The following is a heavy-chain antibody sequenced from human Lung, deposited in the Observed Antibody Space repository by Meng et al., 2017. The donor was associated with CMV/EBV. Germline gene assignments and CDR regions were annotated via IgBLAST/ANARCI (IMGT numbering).Heavy chain of an antibody. CDR1: GYTFTSYA. Sequence: ASXXVSCKASGYTFTSYAMHWVRQAPGQRLEWMGWSNAGNGNTKYSQEFQGRVTLTRDTSINTGYMELTRLTSDDTAVYYCARDNKWGLDYWGQGTLVTVSS. CDR2: SNAGNGNT. V-gene: IGHV1-3*02. D-gene: IGHD2-21*02. CDR3: ARDNKWGLDY. J-gene: IGHJ4*02.